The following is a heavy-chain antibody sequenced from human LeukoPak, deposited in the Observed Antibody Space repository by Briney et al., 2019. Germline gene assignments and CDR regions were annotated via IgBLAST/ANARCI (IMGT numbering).Heavy chain of an antibody. Sequence: GGSLRLSCAASRFSFNSYVMSWVRQAPGKGLECVSGISATGDNTYYADSVKGRFTISRDNSKNTLYLQMNSLRAEDTAIYYCAKDLSGTRAIDTFDIWGQGTMVTVSS. J-gene: IGHJ3*02. CDR2: ISATGDNT. CDR3: AKDLSGTRAIDTFDI. V-gene: IGHV3-23*01. CDR1: RFSFNSYV.